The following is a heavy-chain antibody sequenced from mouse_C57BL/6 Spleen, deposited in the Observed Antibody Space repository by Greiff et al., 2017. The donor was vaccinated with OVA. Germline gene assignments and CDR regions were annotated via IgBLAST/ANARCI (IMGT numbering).Heavy chain of an antibody. CDR3: ARGSLRFYYFDY. J-gene: IGHJ2*01. CDR1: GYTFTSYW. D-gene: IGHD6-5*01. CDR2: INPSNGGT. Sequence: QVHVKQPGTELVKPGASVKLSCKASGYTFTSYWMHWVKQRPGQGLEWIGNINPSNGGTNYNEKFKSKATLTVDKSSSTAYMQLSSLTSEDSAVYYCARGSLRFYYFDYWGQGTTLTVSS. V-gene: IGHV1-53*01.